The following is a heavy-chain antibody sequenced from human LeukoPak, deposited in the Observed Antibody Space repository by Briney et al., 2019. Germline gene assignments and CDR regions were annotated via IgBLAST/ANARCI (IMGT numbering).Heavy chain of an antibody. Sequence: SETLSLTCAVYGGSFSGYYWSWIRQPPGKGLEWIGEINHSGSTSYNPSLKSRVTISVDTSKNQFSLKLSSVTAADTAVYYCARTTEGGYTYDYFYYYYMDVWGKGTTVTISS. J-gene: IGHJ6*03. CDR2: INHSGST. D-gene: IGHD5-18*01. CDR1: GGSFSGYY. CDR3: ARTTEGGYTYDYFYYYYMDV. V-gene: IGHV4-34*01.